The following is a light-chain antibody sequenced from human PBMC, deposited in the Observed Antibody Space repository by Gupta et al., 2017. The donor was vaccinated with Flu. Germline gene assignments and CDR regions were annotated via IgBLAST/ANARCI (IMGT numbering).Light chain of an antibody. J-gene: IGKJ5*01. Sequence: EIVLTQSPGPLSLSPGERATLSCRASQSVSSSYLAWYQQKPGQAPRLLIYGASSRATGIPDRFSGSGSGTDFTLTISRLEPEDFAVYYCQQYGSSPLITFGQGTRLEIK. CDR2: GAS. CDR3: QQYGSSPLIT. CDR1: QSVSSSY. V-gene: IGKV3-20*01.